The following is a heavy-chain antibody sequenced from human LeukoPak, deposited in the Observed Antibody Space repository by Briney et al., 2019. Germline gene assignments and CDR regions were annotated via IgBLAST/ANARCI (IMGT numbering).Heavy chain of an antibody. D-gene: IGHD2-15*01. Sequence: SETLSLTCAVSGDSISRSYWSWIRQPPGKGLEWIGYVFHTGDTNSNPSLKSRVTVSLDTSKRQVSLRLTSVTAADTAVYYCARHPFATPFDRWGRGILVTVSS. CDR1: GDSISRSY. CDR2: VFHTGDT. V-gene: IGHV4-59*08. CDR3: ARHPFATPFDR. J-gene: IGHJ5*02.